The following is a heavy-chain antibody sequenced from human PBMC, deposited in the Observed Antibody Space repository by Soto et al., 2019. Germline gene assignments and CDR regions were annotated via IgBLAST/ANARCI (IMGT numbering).Heavy chain of an antibody. D-gene: IGHD3-22*01. Sequence: SETLSLTCSVSGDSISSGDYYWSWIRQPPGKGLEWIGYIYYSGSAYYNPSLKSRLTISVDTSENQFSLKLSSVTAADTAVYYCARDRHGKDYYDSSGYYDNWFDPWGQGTLVTVSS. J-gene: IGHJ5*02. V-gene: IGHV4-30-4*01. CDR1: GDSISSGDYY. CDR3: ARDRHGKDYYDSSGYYDNWFDP. CDR2: IYYSGSA.